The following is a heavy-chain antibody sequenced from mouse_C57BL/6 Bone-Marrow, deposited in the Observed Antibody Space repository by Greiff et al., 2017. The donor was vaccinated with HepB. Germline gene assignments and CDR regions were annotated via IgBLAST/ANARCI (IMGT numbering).Heavy chain of an antibody. CDR2: INPGSGGT. V-gene: IGHV1-54*01. CDR1: GYAFTNYL. Sequence: QLKQSGAELVRPGTSVKVSCKASGYAFTNYLIEWVKQRPGQGLEWIGVINPGSGGTNYNEKFKGKATLTADKSSSTAYMQLSSLTSEDSAVYFYARGGTYGFAYWGQGTLVTVSA. J-gene: IGHJ3*01. D-gene: IGHD2-10*02. CDR3: ARGGTYGFAY.